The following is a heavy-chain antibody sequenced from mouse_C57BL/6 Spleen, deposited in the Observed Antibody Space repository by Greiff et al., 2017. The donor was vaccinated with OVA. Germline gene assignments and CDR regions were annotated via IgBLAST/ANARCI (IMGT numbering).Heavy chain of an antibody. Sequence: QVQLQQSGAELVRPGASVTLSCKASGYTFTDYEMHWVKQTPVHGLEWIGAIDPETGGTAYNQKFKGKAILTADKSSSTAYMELRSLTSEDSAVYYCTHYYGSSSHYYAMDYWGQGTSVTVSS. CDR2: IDPETGGT. V-gene: IGHV1-15*01. D-gene: IGHD1-1*01. CDR1: GYTFTDYE. J-gene: IGHJ4*01. CDR3: THYYGSSSHYYAMDY.